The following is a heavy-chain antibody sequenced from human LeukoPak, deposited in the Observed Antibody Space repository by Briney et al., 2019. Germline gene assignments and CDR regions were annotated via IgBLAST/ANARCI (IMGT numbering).Heavy chain of an antibody. Sequence: GGSLRLSCAASGFAFSSYAMSWVRQAPGKGLEWVSAISSGGVDTFYADSVKGRFTISRDDSENTLYLQMNSLRSEDTAVYYCAREGLDVWGKGTTVTVSS. V-gene: IGHV3-23*01. J-gene: IGHJ6*04. CDR2: ISSGGVDT. CDR3: AREGLDV. CDR1: GFAFSSYA.